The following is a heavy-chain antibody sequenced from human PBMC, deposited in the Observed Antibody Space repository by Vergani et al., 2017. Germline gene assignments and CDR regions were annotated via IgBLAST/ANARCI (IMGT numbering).Heavy chain of an antibody. D-gene: IGHD6-13*01. CDR3: ARTPGYSSSWYRLIETYYYYGMDV. CDR1: GFTFSDYY. V-gene: IGHV3-11*06. Sequence: QVHLVESGGGLVKPGGSLRLSCAASGFTFSDYYMSWIRQAPGKGLEWVSYISSRSRNYRHYADSVKGRFTISRDNAKNSLYLQMNSLRAEDTAVYYCARTPGYSSSWYRLIETYYYYGMDVWGQGTTVTVSS. CDR2: ISSRSRNYR. J-gene: IGHJ6*02.